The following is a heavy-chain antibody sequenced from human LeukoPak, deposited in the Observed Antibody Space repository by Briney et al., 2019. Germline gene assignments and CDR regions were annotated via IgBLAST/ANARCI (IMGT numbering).Heavy chain of an antibody. CDR3: VRDSNYHPDC. D-gene: IGHD4-11*01. CDR2: IISDGSSA. CDR1: GFTFKDYW. Sequence: GGSLRLSCAASGFTFKDYWMHWVRQAPGKGLVWIARIISDGSSASYADSVKGRFTMSRDNAKNTLYLQMNSLRAEDTAVYYCVRDSNYHPDCWGQETLVTVSS. J-gene: IGHJ4*02. V-gene: IGHV3-74*01.